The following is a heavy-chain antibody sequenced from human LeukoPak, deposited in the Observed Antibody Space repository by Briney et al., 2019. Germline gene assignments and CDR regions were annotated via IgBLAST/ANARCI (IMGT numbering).Heavy chain of an antibody. CDR3: ARDGTLISSGWYNWFDP. Sequence: PGRSLRLSCAASGFTFSSYGMHWVRQAPGKGLEWVAVIWYDGSNKYYADSVKGRFTISRDNSKNTLYLQMNSLRAEDTAVYYCARDGTLISSGWYNWFDPWGQGTLVTVSS. D-gene: IGHD6-19*01. CDR1: GFTFSSYG. CDR2: IWYDGSNK. V-gene: IGHV3-33*01. J-gene: IGHJ5*02.